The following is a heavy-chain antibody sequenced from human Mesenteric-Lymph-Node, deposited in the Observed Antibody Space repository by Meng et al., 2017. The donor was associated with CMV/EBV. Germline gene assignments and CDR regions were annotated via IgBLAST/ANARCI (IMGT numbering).Heavy chain of an antibody. CDR2: ISAYNGNT. D-gene: IGHD1-26*01. CDR1: GYRFTGSY. Sequence: ASVKVSCKASGYRFTGSYMHWVRQAPGQGLEWMGWISAYNGNTNYAQKLQGRVTMTTDTSTSTAYMELRSLRSDDTAVYYCARVREVGNYGMDVWGQGTTVTVSS. J-gene: IGHJ6*02. CDR3: ARVREVGNYGMDV. V-gene: IGHV1-18*04.